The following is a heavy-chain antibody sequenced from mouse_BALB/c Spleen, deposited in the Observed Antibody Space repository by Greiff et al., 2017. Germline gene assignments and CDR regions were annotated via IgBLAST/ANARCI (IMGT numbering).Heavy chain of an antibody. J-gene: IGHJ2*01. V-gene: IGHV14-3*02. CDR3: ARALLPGYFDY. CDR1: GFNIKDTY. CDR2: IDPANGNT. Sequence: VHVKQSGAELVKPGASVKLSCTASGFNIKDTYMHWVKQRPEQGLEWIGRIDPANGNTKYDPKFQGKATITADTSSNTAYLQLSSLTSEDTAVYYCARALLPGYFDYWGQGTTLTVSS.